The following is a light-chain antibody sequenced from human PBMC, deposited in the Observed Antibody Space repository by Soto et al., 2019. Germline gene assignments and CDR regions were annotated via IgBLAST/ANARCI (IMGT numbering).Light chain of an antibody. J-gene: IGLJ2*01. CDR2: DVS. CDR1: SSDVGGYNY. Sequence: QSALTQPASVCGSPGQSITISCTGTSSDVGGYNYVSWYQHHPGKAPKLMIYDVSNRASGVSNRFSGSKSGNTASLTISGLQAEDEAGYYCSSYRSSSIPVVFGGGTKVTVL. V-gene: IGLV2-14*03. CDR3: SSYRSSSIPVV.